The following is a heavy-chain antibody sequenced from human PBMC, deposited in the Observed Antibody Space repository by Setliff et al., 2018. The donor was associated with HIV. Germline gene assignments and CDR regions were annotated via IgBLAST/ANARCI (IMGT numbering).Heavy chain of an antibody. CDR2: IIPILGTT. J-gene: IGHJ6*03. V-gene: IGHV1-69*13. D-gene: IGHD3-22*01. Sequence: SVKVSCKASGGTFSSYPISWVRQAPGQGLEWMGGIIPILGTTHYAQKFQGRVTVTADESTSTAYMQLRSLRSDDTAVYYCARGRNYDSSGYGDYYYYMDVWGKGTTVTVSS. CDR1: GGTFSSYP. CDR3: ARGRNYDSSGYGDYYYYMDV.